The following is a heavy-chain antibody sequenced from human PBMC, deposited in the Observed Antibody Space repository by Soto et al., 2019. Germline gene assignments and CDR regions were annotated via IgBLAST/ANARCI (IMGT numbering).Heavy chain of an antibody. CDR2: INPNSGGT. CDR1: GFTFTVYY. Sequence: GASLKVSCKASGFTFTVYYMHWVRQAPGQGLEWMGWINPNSGGTNYAQKFQDWVTMTRDTSISTAYMELSRLRSDDTAVYYCARGVGIYYFDYWGQGTLVTVSS. V-gene: IGHV1-2*04. CDR3: ARGVGIYYFDY. J-gene: IGHJ4*02.